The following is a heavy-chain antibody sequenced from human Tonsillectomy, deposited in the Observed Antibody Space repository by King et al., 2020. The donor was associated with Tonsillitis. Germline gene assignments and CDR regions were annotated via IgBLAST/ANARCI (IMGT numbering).Heavy chain of an antibody. CDR3: ARLGGGRDTAMVKVPDY. J-gene: IGHJ4*02. CDR2: IYYSGST. V-gene: IGHV4-39*01. CDR1: GGSISSSSYY. Sequence: QLQESGPGLVKPSETLSLTCTVSGGSISSSSYYWGWIRQPPGKGLEWIGSIYYSGSTYYNPSLKSRVTISVDTSKNQFSLKLSSVTAADTAVYYCARLGGGRDTAMVKVPDYWGQGTLVTVSS. D-gene: IGHD5-18*01.